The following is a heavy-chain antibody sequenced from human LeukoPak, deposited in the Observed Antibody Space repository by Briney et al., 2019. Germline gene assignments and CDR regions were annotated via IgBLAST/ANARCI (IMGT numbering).Heavy chain of an antibody. J-gene: IGHJ5*02. CDR3: ARDVKQQLVRWFDP. D-gene: IGHD6-13*01. Sequence: SETLSLTCTVSGGSISSGGYYWSWIRQPPGKGLEWIGYIYYSGSTYYNPSLKSRVTISVDTSKNQFSLKLSSVTAADTAVYYCARDVKQQLVRWFDPWGQGTLVTVSS. CDR1: GGSISSGGYY. V-gene: IGHV4-30-2*01. CDR2: IYYSGST.